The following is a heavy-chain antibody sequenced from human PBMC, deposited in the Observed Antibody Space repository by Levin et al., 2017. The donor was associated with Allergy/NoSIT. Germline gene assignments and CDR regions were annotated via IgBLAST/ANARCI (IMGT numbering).Heavy chain of an antibody. CDR3: AGDAAYAEVGY. Sequence: SCAASGFTFSSYEMNWVRQAPGKGLEWVSYISSPGSTKYYADSVKGRFTISRDHAKNSLYLQMNSLRVEDTAVYYCAGDAAYAEVGYWGQGTLVTVSS. V-gene: IGHV3-48*03. D-gene: IGHD1-26*01. J-gene: IGHJ4*02. CDR2: ISSPGSTK. CDR1: GFTFSSYE.